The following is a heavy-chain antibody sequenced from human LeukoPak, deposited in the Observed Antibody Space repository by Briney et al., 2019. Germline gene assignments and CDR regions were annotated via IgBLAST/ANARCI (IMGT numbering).Heavy chain of an antibody. D-gene: IGHD3-16*01. CDR2: INHSGST. Sequence: SEALSLTCAVYGGSFSGYYWSWIRQPPGKGLEWIGEINHSGSTNYNPSLKSRVTISVDTSKNQFSLKLSSVTAADTAVYYCARGLRLLDYWGQGTLVTVSS. CDR1: GGSFSGYY. CDR3: ARGLRLLDY. V-gene: IGHV4-34*01. J-gene: IGHJ4*02.